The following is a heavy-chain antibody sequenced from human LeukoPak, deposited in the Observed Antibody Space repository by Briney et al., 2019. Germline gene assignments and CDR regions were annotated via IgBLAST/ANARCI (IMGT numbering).Heavy chain of an antibody. V-gene: IGHV2-5*02. Sequence: SGPTLVHPTPALTLTFTFSGFSLSTSGVGVGWIRQPPGKALEWLAFIYWDDDKRYSPSLKSRLTITKDTSKNQVVLTMTNMDPVDTATYYCAHSLHSGDDFDYWGQGTLVTVSS. J-gene: IGHJ4*02. CDR2: IYWDDDK. D-gene: IGHD5-12*01. CDR3: AHSLHSGDDFDY. CDR1: GFSLSTSGVG.